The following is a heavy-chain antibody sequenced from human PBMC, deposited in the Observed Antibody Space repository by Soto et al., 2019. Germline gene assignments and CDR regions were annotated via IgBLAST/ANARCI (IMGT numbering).Heavy chain of an antibody. CDR1: GFTFSSYA. Sequence: GGSLRLSCAASGFTFSSYAMSWVRQAPGKGLEWGSAISGSGGSTYYADSVKGRFTISRDNSKNTLYLQMNSLRAEDTAVYYCAKDPPIAVAGTYFQHWGQGTLVTVSS. CDR2: ISGSGGST. V-gene: IGHV3-23*01. CDR3: AKDPPIAVAGTYFQH. D-gene: IGHD6-19*01. J-gene: IGHJ1*01.